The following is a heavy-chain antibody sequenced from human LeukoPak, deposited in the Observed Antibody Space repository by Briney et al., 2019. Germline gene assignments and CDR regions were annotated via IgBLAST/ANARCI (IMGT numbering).Heavy chain of an antibody. V-gene: IGHV1-2*02. CDR3: ARDQLLRYFDWLLPYEYYFDY. CDR1: GYTFTGYY. J-gene: IGHJ4*02. D-gene: IGHD3-9*01. CDR2: INPNSGGT. Sequence: GASVKVSCKASGYTFTGYYMHWVRQAPGQGLEWMGWINPNSGGTNYAQKFQGRVTMTRDTSISTAYMELSRLRSDDTAVYYCARDQLLRYFDWLLPYEYYFDYWGQGTVVTVSS.